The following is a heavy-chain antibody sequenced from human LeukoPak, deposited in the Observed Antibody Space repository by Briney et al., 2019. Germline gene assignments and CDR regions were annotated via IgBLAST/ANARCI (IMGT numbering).Heavy chain of an antibody. CDR2: ISSNGGST. Sequence: PGGSLRLSCSASGFTFSSYAIHWVRRPPGKGLEYVSGISSNGGSTYYADSVKGRFTISRDSAKSSLYLQMSSLRAEDTAVYYCARVGAYTDYAPDYGGQGTLVTVSS. V-gene: IGHV3-64*04. CDR1: GFTFSSYA. D-gene: IGHD4-17*01. J-gene: IGHJ4*02. CDR3: ARVGAYTDYAPDY.